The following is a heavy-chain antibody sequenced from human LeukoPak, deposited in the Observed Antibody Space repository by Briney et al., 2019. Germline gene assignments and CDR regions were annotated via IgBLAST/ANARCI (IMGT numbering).Heavy chain of an antibody. CDR2: ISSSGSTK. D-gene: IGHD6-13*01. V-gene: IGHV3-11*01. J-gene: IGHJ3*01. CDR3: ARPSLATSWYNDFDL. CDR1: GFTFSDYY. Sequence: GGSLRLSCAASGFTFSDYYMSWIRQAPGKGLEWTSYISSSGSTKYYADSVRGRFTISRDNAKKSLYLQMNSLRAKDTAVYYCARPSLATSWYNDFDLWGQGAMVTVSS.